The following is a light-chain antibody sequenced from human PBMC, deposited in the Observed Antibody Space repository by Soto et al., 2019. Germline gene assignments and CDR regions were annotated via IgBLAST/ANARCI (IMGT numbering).Light chain of an antibody. J-gene: IGKJ1*01. Sequence: EIALTQSPGTLPLSPGERATLSCRASQSVTANYLAWYQQKPGQAPRLLIYAASVGATGIPDRFSGSGSGTDFTLTISRLEPEDSAVYYCLQYGIPLWTFGQGTKV. V-gene: IGKV3-20*01. CDR2: AAS. CDR1: QSVTANY. CDR3: LQYGIPLWT.